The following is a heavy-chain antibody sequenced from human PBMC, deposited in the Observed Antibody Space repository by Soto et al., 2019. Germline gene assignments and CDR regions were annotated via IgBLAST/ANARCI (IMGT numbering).Heavy chain of an antibody. J-gene: IGHJ4*02. V-gene: IGHV3-23*01. D-gene: IGHD3-3*01. Sequence: LRLSCAASGFTFSSYAMSWVRQAPGKGLEWVSAISGSGGSTYYADSVKGRFTIPRDNSKNTLYLQMNSLRAEDTAVYYCAKDLITIFGVVPYYFDYWGQGTLVTVSS. CDR2: ISGSGGST. CDR3: AKDLITIFGVVPYYFDY. CDR1: GFTFSSYA.